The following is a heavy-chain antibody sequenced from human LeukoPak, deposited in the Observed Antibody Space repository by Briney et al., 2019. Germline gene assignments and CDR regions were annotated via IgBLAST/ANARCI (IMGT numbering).Heavy chain of an antibody. CDR2: IYYSGST. CDR1: GGSISSSSYY. CDR3: AGGIVGATLEAFDI. J-gene: IGHJ3*02. Sequence: SETLSLTCTVSGGSISSSSYYWGWIRQPPGKGLEWIGSIYYSGSTYYNPSLKSRVTISVDTSKNQFSLKLSSVTAADTAVYYCAGGIVGATLEAFDIWGQGTMVTVSS. V-gene: IGHV4-39*07. D-gene: IGHD1-26*01.